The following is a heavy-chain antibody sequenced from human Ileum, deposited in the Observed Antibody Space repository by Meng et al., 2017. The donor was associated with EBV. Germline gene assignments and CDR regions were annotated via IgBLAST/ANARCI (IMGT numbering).Heavy chain of an antibody. V-gene: IGHV3-74*01. CDR3: SRDLAGPYDD. CDR1: GLPFSHYW. J-gene: IGHJ4*02. CDR2: TNEDGGFT. Sequence: GESGGALFQPGGSLRLSCATSGLPFSHYWMHWVRQVPGKGLVWVSRTNEDGGFTTYADSVRGRFTISRDNTKNILYLQMDSLRAEDTAVYFCSRDLAGPYDDWGQGTLVTVPS.